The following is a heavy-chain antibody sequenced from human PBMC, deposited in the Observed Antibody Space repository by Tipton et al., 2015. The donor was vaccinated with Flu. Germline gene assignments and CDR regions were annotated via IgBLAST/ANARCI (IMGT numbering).Heavy chain of an antibody. CDR3: ARDRSEFPRAIDS. CDR2: ISAYNGHT. CDR1: GYTFTSYG. D-gene: IGHD2-21*01. Sequence: QLVQTGAEVKKPGASVRVSCKASGYTFTSYGISWVRQAPGQGLEWMGWISAYNGHTNYAQKFQGRVTMTTDTSTTTAYMDLRSLTSDDTAVYYCARDRSEFPRAIDSWGQGILVTVSS. J-gene: IGHJ4*02. V-gene: IGHV1-18*01.